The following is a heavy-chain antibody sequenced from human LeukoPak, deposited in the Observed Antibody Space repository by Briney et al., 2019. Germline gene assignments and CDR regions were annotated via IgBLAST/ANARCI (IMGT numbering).Heavy chain of an antibody. J-gene: IGHJ2*01. CDR1: GGTFSSYA. V-gene: IGHV1-69*04. D-gene: IGHD5-12*01. CDR3: ASPISTYYRGYSGYDRSYWYFDL. CDR2: IIPILGIA. Sequence: SVKVSCKASGGTFSSYAISWVRQAPGQGFEWMGRIIPILGIANYAQKFQGRVTITADKSTSTAYMELSSLRSEDTAVYYCASPISTYYRGYSGYDRSYWYFDLWGRGTLVTVSS.